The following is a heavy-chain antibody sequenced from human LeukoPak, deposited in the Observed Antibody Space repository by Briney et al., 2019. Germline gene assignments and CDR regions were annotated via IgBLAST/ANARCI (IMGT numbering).Heavy chain of an antibody. Sequence: NTSETLSLTCTVSGGSISSSSYSWGWIRQPPGKGLEWIGSIYYGGSTYYNPSLKSRVTMSVDTSKNQFSLKLSSVTAADTAVYYCARGSGASGSYTNPLVYWGQGTLVTVSS. D-gene: IGHD1-26*01. J-gene: IGHJ4*02. CDR2: IYYGGST. V-gene: IGHV4-39*07. CDR3: ARGSGASGSYTNPLVY. CDR1: GGSISSSSYS.